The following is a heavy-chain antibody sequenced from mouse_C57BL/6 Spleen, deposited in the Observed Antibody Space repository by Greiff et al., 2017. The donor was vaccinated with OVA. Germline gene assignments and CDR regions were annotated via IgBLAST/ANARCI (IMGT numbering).Heavy chain of an antibody. CDR2: INPTNGGT. J-gene: IGHJ2*01. V-gene: IGHV1-22*01. D-gene: IGHD2-1*01. CDR1: GYTFTDYH. CDR3: ARGEIYYDFYD. Sequence: VQLQQSGPELVKPGASVKLSCKASGYTFTDYHMHWVKQSPGKGLEWIGYINPTNGGTSYNQKFKGKATLTVNKSSSTAYMELRSLTSEDSAGYYCARGEIYYDFYDWGQGTTLTVSS.